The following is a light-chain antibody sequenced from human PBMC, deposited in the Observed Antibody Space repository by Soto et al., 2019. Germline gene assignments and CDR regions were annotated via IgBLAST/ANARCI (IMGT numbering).Light chain of an antibody. CDR1: SNDVGGYNY. Sequence: QSALTQSRSVSGSPGQSVTISCTGTSNDVGGYNYVSWFQQHQGKAPKLMIYDVSKRPSGVPDRLSGSKSGNTASLTISGLQAEDEADYYCCSYAGSYTWVFGGGTKVTVL. CDR3: CSYAGSYTWV. J-gene: IGLJ3*02. V-gene: IGLV2-11*01. CDR2: DVS.